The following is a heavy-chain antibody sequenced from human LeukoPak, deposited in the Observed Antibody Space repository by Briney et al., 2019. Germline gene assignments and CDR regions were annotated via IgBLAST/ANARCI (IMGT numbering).Heavy chain of an antibody. CDR1: GFSLSVYG. Sequence: AGGSLRLSCAASGFSLSVYGMNWVRQAPGKGLEWVSSISSGGSQIYYADSVKGRFTISRDNSKNSLYLQMNSLRTEDTALYYCAKDSPPHSSGWYGHFDYWGQGTLVTVSS. CDR3: AKDSPPHSSGWYGHFDY. V-gene: IGHV3-21*04. J-gene: IGHJ4*02. CDR2: ISSGGSQI. D-gene: IGHD6-19*01.